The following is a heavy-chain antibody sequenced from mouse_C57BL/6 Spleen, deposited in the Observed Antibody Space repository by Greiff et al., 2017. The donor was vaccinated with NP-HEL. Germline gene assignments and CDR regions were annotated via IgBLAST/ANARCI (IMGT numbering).Heavy chain of an antibody. CDR1: GYTFTSYW. CDR2: IHPNCGST. J-gene: IGHJ2*01. CDR3: SRFYDYDRGGYYFDY. Sequence: QVQLQQPGAELVKPGASVKLSCKASGYTFTSYWMHWVKQRPGQGLEWIGLIHPNCGSTNYNEKFKSKATLTVDKSSSTAYMQLSSLTSEDSAVYYCSRFYDYDRGGYYFDYWGQGTTLTVSS. V-gene: IGHV1-64*01. D-gene: IGHD2-4*01.